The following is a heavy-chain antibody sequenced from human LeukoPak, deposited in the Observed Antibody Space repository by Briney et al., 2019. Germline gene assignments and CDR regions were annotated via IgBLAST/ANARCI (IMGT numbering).Heavy chain of an antibody. V-gene: IGHV3-30*18. CDR3: AKGRSSSWTDL. J-gene: IGHJ4*02. CDR2: ISYDGSNK. D-gene: IGHD6-13*01. CDR1: GFTFSSYG. Sequence: GGSLRLSCAASGFTFSSYGMHWVRQAPGKGLEWVAVISYDGSNKYYADSVKGRFTISRDNSKNTLYLQMNSLRAEDTAVNYCAKGRSSSWTDLWGQGTLVTVSS.